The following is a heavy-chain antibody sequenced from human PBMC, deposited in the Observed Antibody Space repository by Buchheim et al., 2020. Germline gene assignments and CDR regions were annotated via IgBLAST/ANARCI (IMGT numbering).Heavy chain of an antibody. Sequence: EVQLVESGGGLVQPGGSLRLSCAASGFSFSSYWMNWVRQAPGKGLVWISRVKRDGSETFYADNVKGRFTISRDNDKKTLYLQMNSLRAEDTAVYYCARGAFADGLDAWGQGTT. CDR2: VKRDGSET. J-gene: IGHJ6*02. CDR1: GFSFSSYW. D-gene: IGHD3-3*02. CDR3: ARGAFADGLDA. V-gene: IGHV3-74*01.